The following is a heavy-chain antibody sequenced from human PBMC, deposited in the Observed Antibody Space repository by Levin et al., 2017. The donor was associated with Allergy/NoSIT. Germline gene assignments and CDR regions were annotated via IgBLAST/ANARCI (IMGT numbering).Heavy chain of an antibody. CDR2: IYYSGTT. D-gene: IGHD3-22*01. J-gene: IGHJ4*02. V-gene: IGHV4-39*07. Sequence: SQTLSLPCTVSGGSISSSSYNWGWIRQPPGKGLEWIGSIYYSGTTYYNPSLKSRVTISVDTSKSQFSLKLSSVTAADTAVYYCARDRSSGPFCYWGQGTLVTVSS. CDR1: GGSISSSSYN. CDR3: ARDRSSGPFCY.